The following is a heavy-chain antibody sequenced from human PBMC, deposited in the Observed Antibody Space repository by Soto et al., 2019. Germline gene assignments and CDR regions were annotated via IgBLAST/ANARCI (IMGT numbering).Heavy chain of an antibody. V-gene: IGHV3-66*01. D-gene: IGHD4-17*01. CDR2: IYSDGST. Sequence: VRQAPGKGLEWVSIIYSDGSTYYADSVKGRFTISRDNSKNTLYLQMDSLRADDTAVYYCASRRNPYGAYDYWGQGTLVTVYS. J-gene: IGHJ4*02. CDR3: ASRRNPYGAYDY.